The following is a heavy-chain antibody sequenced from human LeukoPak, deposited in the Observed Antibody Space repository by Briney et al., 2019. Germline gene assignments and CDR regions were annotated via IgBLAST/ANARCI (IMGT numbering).Heavy chain of an antibody. CDR2: ISSSSSYI. Sequence: PGGSLRLSCAASGFTFSSYSMNWVRQAPGKGLEWVSSISSSSSYIYYADSVKGRFTISRDNAKNSVYLQMSSLRAEDTAVYFCAKDTWIVVAATSVLDYWGQGTLVTVSS. J-gene: IGHJ4*02. V-gene: IGHV3-21*06. CDR3: AKDTWIVVAATSVLDY. CDR1: GFTFSSYS. D-gene: IGHD2-15*01.